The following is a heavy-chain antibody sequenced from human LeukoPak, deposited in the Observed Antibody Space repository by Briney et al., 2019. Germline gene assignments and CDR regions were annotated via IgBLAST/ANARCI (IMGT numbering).Heavy chain of an antibody. CDR1: GYIFTNYW. Sequence: GESLKISCKGSGYIFTNYWIGWVRQMPGKGLEWMGIIYPGDSDTKYSPSFQGQVTISVDKSISTAYLQWSSLKASDTAMYYCARHNSGIAPTWYFDYWGQGTLVTVSS. CDR2: IYPGDSDT. CDR3: ARHNSGIAPTWYFDY. J-gene: IGHJ4*02. V-gene: IGHV5-51*01. D-gene: IGHD6-13*01.